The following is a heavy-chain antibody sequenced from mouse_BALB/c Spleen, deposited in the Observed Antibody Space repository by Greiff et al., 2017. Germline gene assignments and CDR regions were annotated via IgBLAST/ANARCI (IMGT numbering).Heavy chain of an antibody. Sequence: EVKLLESGPGLVKPSQSLSLTCTVTGYSITSDYAWNWIRQFPGNKLVWMGYISYSGSTSYNPSLKSRISITRDTSKNQFFLQLNSVTTEDTATYYCARDGSYAMDYWGQGTSVTVSS. J-gene: IGHJ4*01. D-gene: IGHD2-3*01. CDR2: ISYSGST. CDR1: GYSITSDYA. V-gene: IGHV3-2*02. CDR3: ARDGSYAMDY.